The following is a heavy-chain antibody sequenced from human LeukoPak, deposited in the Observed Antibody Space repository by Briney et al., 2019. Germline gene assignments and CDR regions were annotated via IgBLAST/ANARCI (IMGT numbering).Heavy chain of an antibody. V-gene: IGHV3-48*01. J-gene: IGHJ4*02. CDR3: ARGGNSLDY. D-gene: IGHD3-10*01. CDR2: ISSSSTI. Sequence: GSLRLSCAASGFTFSSYSMNWVRQAPGKGLEWVSYISSSSTIYYADSVKGRFTISRDNAKNSLYLQMNSLRVEDTAVYYCARGGNSLDYWGQGTLVTVSS. CDR1: GFTFSSYS.